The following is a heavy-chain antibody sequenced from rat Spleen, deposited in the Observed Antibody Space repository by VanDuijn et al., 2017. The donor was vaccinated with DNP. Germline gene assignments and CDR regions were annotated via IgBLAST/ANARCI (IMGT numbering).Heavy chain of an antibody. CDR2: ISYDGGTT. V-gene: IGHV5-20*01. J-gene: IGHJ4*01. CDR3: AKNKYGGYQPYAMDV. D-gene: IGHD1-11*01. Sequence: EVQLVESGGGLVQPGRSLKLSCAASGFTFSNYDMAWVRQAPTKGLEWVASISYDGGTTYYRDSVKGRFTISRDNAKSTLYLQMESLRSEDTATYYCAKNKYGGYQPYAMDVWGQGTSVTVSS. CDR1: GFTFSNYD.